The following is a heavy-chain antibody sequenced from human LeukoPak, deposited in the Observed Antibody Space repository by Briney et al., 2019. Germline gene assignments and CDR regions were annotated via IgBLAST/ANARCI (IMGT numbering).Heavy chain of an antibody. Sequence: GGSLSLSCAASRFTFTAYYMSWIRQAPGKELEGVCYISTTGSTRYYADSLKARFTISRDNAKNSHYLQLNRLRAEDTAVYVCACVRGYSYGVPDVWGQGTTVTVSS. D-gene: IGHD5-18*01. V-gene: IGHV3-11*01. J-gene: IGHJ6*02. CDR1: RFTFTAYY. CDR3: ACVRGYSYGVPDV. CDR2: ISTTGSTR.